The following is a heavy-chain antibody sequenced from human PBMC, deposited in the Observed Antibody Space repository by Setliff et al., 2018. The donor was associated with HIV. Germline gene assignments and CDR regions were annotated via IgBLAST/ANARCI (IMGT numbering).Heavy chain of an antibody. V-gene: IGHV1-3*04. D-gene: IGHD2-2*01. CDR3: ARWCAAAGCYPAIYHFDS. Sequence: ASVKVSCKASGYTFSEYAIHWVRQAPGQRLEWMGRIDTDNGYTRYSPKLQGRVTITKDTSANTAYMELRGLRSEDTAVYYCARWCAAAGCYPAIYHFDSWGQGTLVTVSS. CDR2: IDTDNGYT. J-gene: IGHJ4*02. CDR1: GYTFSEYA.